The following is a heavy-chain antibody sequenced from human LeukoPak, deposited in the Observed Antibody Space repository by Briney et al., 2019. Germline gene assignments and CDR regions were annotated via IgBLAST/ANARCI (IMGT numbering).Heavy chain of an antibody. CDR3: AKKGATTGDFDY. J-gene: IGHJ4*02. CDR1: GFTFYTYA. D-gene: IGHD1-26*01. V-gene: IGHV3-23*01. Sequence: GGSLRLSCAASGFTFYTYAMTWVRQAPGKGLEWVSSISGSGDNTYYADSVKGRFTVSRDNSKNTLYLQMNSLRAEDTAVYYCAKKGATTGDFDYWGQGTLVTVSS. CDR2: ISGSGDNT.